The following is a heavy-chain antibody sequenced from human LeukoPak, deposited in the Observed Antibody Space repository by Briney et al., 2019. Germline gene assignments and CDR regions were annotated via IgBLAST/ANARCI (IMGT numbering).Heavy chain of an antibody. CDR1: GFTFTNAW. Sequence: GGSLRLSCAASGFTFTNAWMSWVRQAPGKGLEWVGRIKTKTEVGTTDYAAPVKGRFTISRDDSKNTLYLQMNSLKTEDTAVYYCSTDRHGSDSLDPWGQGTLVTVSS. V-gene: IGHV3-15*01. J-gene: IGHJ5*02. CDR3: STDRHGSDSLDP. CDR2: IKTKTEVGTT. D-gene: IGHD3-10*01.